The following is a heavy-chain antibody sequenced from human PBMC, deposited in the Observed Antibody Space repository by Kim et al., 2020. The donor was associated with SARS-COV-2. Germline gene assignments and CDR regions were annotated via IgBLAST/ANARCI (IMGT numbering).Heavy chain of an antibody. V-gene: IGHV1-3*01. Sequence: QKYQGRVTITRETSAGTAYMELSSLRSEDTAVYYCARDRTWFGELPPFDYWGQGTLVTVSS. D-gene: IGHD3-10*01. J-gene: IGHJ4*02. CDR3: ARDRTWFGELPPFDY.